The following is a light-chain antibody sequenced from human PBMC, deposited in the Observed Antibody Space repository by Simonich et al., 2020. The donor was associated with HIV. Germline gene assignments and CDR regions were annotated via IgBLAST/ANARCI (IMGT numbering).Light chain of an antibody. CDR1: SSDVGGYNY. Sequence: QSALTQPRSVSGSPGQSVTISCTGTSSDVGGYNYVSWYQQHPGKAPKIMIYDVSQRPSGVPDRFSGSKSGNTASLTISGRQAEDEADYYCCSYAGNYNWVFGGGTKLTVL. CDR3: CSYAGNYNWV. V-gene: IGLV2-11*01. J-gene: IGLJ3*02. CDR2: DVS.